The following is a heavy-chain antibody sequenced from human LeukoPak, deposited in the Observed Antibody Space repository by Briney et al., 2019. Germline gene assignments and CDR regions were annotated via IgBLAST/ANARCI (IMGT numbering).Heavy chain of an antibody. CDR3: VRDVSRRIGMDV. J-gene: IGHJ6*02. Sequence: GGSLRLSCLAAGFSFNSYSMSWVREAEGKGLEWVSTISPVSSYTWYAESVKGRFTISRDNPKNSLYLQMDSLRAEDTAVYYCVRDVSRRIGMDVWGQGTTVTVSS. D-gene: IGHD2/OR15-2a*01. CDR2: ISPVSSYT. V-gene: IGHV3-21*01. CDR1: GFSFNSYS.